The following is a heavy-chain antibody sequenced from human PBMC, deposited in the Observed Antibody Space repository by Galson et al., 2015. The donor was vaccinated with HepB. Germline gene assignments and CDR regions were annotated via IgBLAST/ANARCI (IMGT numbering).Heavy chain of an antibody. CDR1: GFIFSSYA. CDR2: IWYDGGNK. V-gene: IGHV3-33*01. D-gene: IGHD3-3*01. CDR3: ARDYDFLENGYYYYYMDV. J-gene: IGHJ6*03. Sequence: SLRPSCAASGFIFSSYAMHWVRQAPGKGLEWVAVIWYDGGNKYYADSVKGRFTISRDNSNNTLYLQMNSLRAEDTAVYYCARDYDFLENGYYYYYMDVWGTGTTVTVSS.